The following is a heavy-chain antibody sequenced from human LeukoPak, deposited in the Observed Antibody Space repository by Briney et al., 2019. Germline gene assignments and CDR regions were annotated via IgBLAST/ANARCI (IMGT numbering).Heavy chain of an antibody. CDR3: ARVPRSYYYYYYMDV. J-gene: IGHJ6*03. Sequence: SETLSLTCTVSGGSISSGSYYWSWIRQPAGKRLEWIGRIYTSGTTNYNPSLKSRVTISVDTSKNQFSLKLSSVTAADTAVYYCARVPRSYYYYYYMDVWGKGTTVTVSS. CDR2: IYTSGTT. V-gene: IGHV4-61*02. CDR1: GGSISSGSYY.